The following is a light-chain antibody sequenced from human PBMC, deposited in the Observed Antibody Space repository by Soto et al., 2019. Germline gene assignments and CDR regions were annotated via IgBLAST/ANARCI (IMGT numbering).Light chain of an antibody. Sequence: QSVLAQPPSTSGTPGQRVTISCSGSSSNIGSDYVSWYQHLPGAAPKLLIYKSNQRPSGVPDRFSGSKSGTSASLAISGLRSEDAADYYCAAWDGSLSAVVFGGGTQLTVL. V-gene: IGLV1-47*01. CDR3: AAWDGSLSAVV. J-gene: IGLJ2*01. CDR2: KSN. CDR1: SSNIGSDY.